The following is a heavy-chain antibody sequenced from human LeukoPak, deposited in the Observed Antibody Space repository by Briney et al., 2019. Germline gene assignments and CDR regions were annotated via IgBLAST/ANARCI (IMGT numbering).Heavy chain of an antibody. D-gene: IGHD1-1*01. CDR1: GVTFNNYA. J-gene: IGHJ4*02. CDR2: IIGDGVSP. Sequence: VGALRLSCAASGVTFNNYALCWVRQTPGERLECVSPIIGDGVSPYYADSVRGRFTISRDNSKNTLYLQMNRLRVEDTAVYFCAKSRSGSANWALQIFDNWGQGTLVTVSS. V-gene: IGHV3-23*01. CDR3: AKSRSGSANWALQIFDN.